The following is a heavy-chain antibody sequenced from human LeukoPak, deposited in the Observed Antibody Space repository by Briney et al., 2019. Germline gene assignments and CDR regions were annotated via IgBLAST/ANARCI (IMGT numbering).Heavy chain of an antibody. V-gene: IGHV3-48*03. D-gene: IGHD1-14*01. Sequence: PGGSLRLSCAASGFTFSSYEMNWVRQAPGKGLEWVSYISSSGSTIYYADSVKGRFTISRDNAKNSLYLQMNSLRAEDTAVYYCARDGRQPGAWVGDYYYYMDVWGKGTTVTISS. CDR3: ARDGRQPGAWVGDYYYYMDV. J-gene: IGHJ6*03. CDR2: ISSSGSTI. CDR1: GFTFSSYE.